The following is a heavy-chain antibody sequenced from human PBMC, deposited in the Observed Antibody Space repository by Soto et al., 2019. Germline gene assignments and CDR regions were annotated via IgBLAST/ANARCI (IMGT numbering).Heavy chain of an antibody. V-gene: IGHV4-59*08. Sequence: SETLSLTCTVSGGSINSYYWSWIRQPPGKGLEWIGYIYYSGSTNYNPSLKSRVTISVDTSKNQFSLKLSSVTAADTAVYYCARLRYSSPHRAYYYMEVWGKGTTVTVSS. CDR1: GGSINSYY. D-gene: IGHD6-13*01. CDR3: ARLRYSSPHRAYYYMEV. CDR2: IYYSGST. J-gene: IGHJ6*03.